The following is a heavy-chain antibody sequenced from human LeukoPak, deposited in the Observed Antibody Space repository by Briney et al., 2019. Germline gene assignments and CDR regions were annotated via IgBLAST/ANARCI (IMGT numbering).Heavy chain of an antibody. Sequence: GASVKVSCKASGYTFTSYGISWVRQAPGQGLEWMGWISAYNGNTNYAQKLQGRVTMTTDTSTSTAYMELRSLRSDDTAVYHCARASITIFGVVITEFDYWGQGTLVTVSS. CDR1: GYTFTSYG. CDR2: ISAYNGNT. CDR3: ARASITIFGVVITEFDY. V-gene: IGHV1-18*01. J-gene: IGHJ4*02. D-gene: IGHD3-3*01.